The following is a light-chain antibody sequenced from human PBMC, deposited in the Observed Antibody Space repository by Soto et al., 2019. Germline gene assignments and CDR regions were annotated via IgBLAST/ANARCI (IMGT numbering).Light chain of an antibody. CDR2: DVA. J-gene: IGKJ2*02. CDR3: QQRSNWPRT. V-gene: IGKV3-11*01. CDR1: QSVSSY. Sequence: EIVLTQSPATLSLSPGETATLSCRASQSVSSYIAWYQQKPGQAPRLIIYDVADRATGIPARFSGSGSGTDFTLTISYLEPEDFEVYFCQQRSNWPRTFCQGTKLEIK.